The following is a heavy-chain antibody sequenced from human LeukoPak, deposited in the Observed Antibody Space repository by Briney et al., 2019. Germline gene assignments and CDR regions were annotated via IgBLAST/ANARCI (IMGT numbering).Heavy chain of an antibody. J-gene: IGHJ4*02. D-gene: IGHD3-22*01. CDR2: ISTNGGST. Sequence: PGGSLRLSCAASGFTFSRYAMHWVRQAPGKGLEYVSAISTNGGSTYYASSVKGTFTISRDNSKNTLYLQMVNLRPEDMAVYYCARGNDSSGYYYFFDYWGQGTLVTVSS. V-gene: IGHV3-64*01. CDR3: ARGNDSSGYYYFFDY. CDR1: GFTFSRYA.